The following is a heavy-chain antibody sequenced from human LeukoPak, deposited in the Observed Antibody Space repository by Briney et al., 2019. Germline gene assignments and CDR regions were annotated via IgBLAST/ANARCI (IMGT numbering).Heavy chain of an antibody. J-gene: IGHJ4*02. CDR1: GFTFSDYY. CDR3: ARPLWFGELFPFDY. Sequence: GGSLRLSRAASGFTFSDYYMSWIRQAPGKGLEWVSYISSSGSTIYYADSVKGRFTISRDNAKNSLYLQMNSLRAEDTAVYYCARPLWFGELFPFDYWGQGTLVTVSS. D-gene: IGHD3-10*01. CDR2: ISSSGSTI. V-gene: IGHV3-11*01.